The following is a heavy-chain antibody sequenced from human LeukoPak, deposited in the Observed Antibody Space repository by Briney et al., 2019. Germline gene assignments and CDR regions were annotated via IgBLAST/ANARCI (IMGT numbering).Heavy chain of an antibody. CDR2: INPNSGGT. D-gene: IGHD1-1*01. CDR3: ATRTGTTRPDAFDI. Sequence: GASVKVSCKASGYTFTGYYMHWVRQAPGQGLEWMGWINPNSGGTNYAQKFQGRVTMTRDTSISTAYMELSRLRSDDTAVYYCATRTGTTRPDAFDIWGQGTMVTVSS. CDR1: GYTFTGYY. V-gene: IGHV1-2*02. J-gene: IGHJ3*02.